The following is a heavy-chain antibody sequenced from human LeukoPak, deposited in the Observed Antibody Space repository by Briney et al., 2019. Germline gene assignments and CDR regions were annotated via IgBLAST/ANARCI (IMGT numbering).Heavy chain of an antibody. V-gene: IGHV4-34*01. CDR2: INHSGST. D-gene: IGHD6-19*01. J-gene: IGHJ4*02. CDR3: AREGQEQWLVQDY. Sequence: SETLSLTCAVYGGSFSGYYWSWIRQPPGKGLEWIGEINHSGSTNYNPSLKSRVTISVDTSKNQFSLKLSSVTAADTAVYYCAREGQEQWLVQDYWGQGTLVTVSS. CDR1: GGSFSGYY.